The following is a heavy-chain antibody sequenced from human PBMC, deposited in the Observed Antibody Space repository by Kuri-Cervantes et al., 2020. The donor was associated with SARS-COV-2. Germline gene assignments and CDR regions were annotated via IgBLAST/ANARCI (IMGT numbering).Heavy chain of an antibody. CDR1: GFTFSSYW. CDR3: ARDADSSSWYAY. CDR2: IEQDGSER. Sequence: GESLKISCAAPGFTFSSYWMSWVRQAPGKGLEWVANIEQDGSERFYVDSVKSRFTISRDNAKNSLYLQMDSLRVEDTAVYYCARDADSSSWYAYWGQGALVTVSS. J-gene: IGHJ4*02. V-gene: IGHV3-7*01. D-gene: IGHD3-22*01.